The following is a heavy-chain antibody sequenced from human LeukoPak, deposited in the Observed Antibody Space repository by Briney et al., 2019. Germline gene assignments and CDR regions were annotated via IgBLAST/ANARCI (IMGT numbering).Heavy chain of an antibody. CDR3: ARAPARARLDY. D-gene: IGHD6-6*01. CDR2: IKLDGSEQ. Sequence: GGSLRLSCAASGFTFSRYWMYWVRQAPGKGLEWVASIKLDGSEQYYVDSVKGRFTISRDNAKSSLYLQMNSLRAEDTAVYYCARAPARARLDYWGQGTLVTVPS. J-gene: IGHJ4*02. V-gene: IGHV3-7*01. CDR1: GFTFSRYW.